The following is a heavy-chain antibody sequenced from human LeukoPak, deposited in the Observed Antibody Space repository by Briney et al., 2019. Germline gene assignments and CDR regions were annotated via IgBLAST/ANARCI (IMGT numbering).Heavy chain of an antibody. CDR3: ARSGADTIFGII. Sequence: SETLSLTCTVSGGSISSYYWSWIRQPPGKGLEWIGYIYYSGSTNYNPSLKSRVTISVDTSKNQFSLKLSSVTAADTAVYYCARSGADTIFGIIWGQGTLVTVSS. CDR1: GGSISSYY. CDR2: IYYSGST. J-gene: IGHJ4*02. D-gene: IGHD3-3*01. V-gene: IGHV4-59*01.